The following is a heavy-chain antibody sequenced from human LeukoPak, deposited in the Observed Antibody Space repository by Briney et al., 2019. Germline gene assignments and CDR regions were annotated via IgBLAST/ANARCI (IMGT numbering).Heavy chain of an antibody. Sequence: GGSLRLSCVASGFTFSSYWMSWVRQAPGKGLEWVANIKQDGSEKYYVDSVKGRFTISRDNAKNSLYLQMNSLRAEDTAVYYCARAGRDGDDLFDYWGQGTLVTVSS. V-gene: IGHV3-7*01. CDR3: ARAGRDGDDLFDY. J-gene: IGHJ4*02. CDR1: GFTFSSYW. D-gene: IGHD3-10*01. CDR2: IKQDGSEK.